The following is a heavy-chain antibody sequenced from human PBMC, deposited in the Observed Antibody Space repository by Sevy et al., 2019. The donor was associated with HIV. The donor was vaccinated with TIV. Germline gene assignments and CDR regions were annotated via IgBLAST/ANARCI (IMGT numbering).Heavy chain of an antibody. CDR3: ARDLQSSAAYFDS. V-gene: IGHV3-72*01. J-gene: IGHJ4*02. CDR1: RFTFSDHF. Sequence: GGSLRLSCAASRFTFSDHFMDWVRQAPGKGLEWVGRTRDKGKSYTTEYAASVKGRFTISRDDSKNSLYLQMNSLKTEDTAMYYCARDLQSSAAYFDSWGQGTLVTVSS. CDR2: TRDKGKSYTT. D-gene: IGHD6-19*01.